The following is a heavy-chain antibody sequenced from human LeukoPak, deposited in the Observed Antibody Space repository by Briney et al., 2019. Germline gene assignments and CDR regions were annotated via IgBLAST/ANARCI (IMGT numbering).Heavy chain of an antibody. J-gene: IGHJ6*02. Sequence: GRSLRLSCAASGFTFSSYGMHWVRQAPGKGLEWVAVIWYDGSNKYYADSVKGRFTISRDNSKNTLYLQMNSLRAEDTAVYYCARNGDYYDSSGYYGSFSYYGMDVWGQGTTVTVSS. V-gene: IGHV3-33*01. CDR2: IWYDGSNK. CDR3: ARNGDYYDSSGYYGSFSYYGMDV. D-gene: IGHD3-22*01. CDR1: GFTFSSYG.